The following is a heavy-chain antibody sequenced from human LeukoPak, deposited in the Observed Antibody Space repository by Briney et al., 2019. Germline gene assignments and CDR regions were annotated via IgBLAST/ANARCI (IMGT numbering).Heavy chain of an antibody. CDR1: GFTVSSNS. J-gene: IGHJ6*03. D-gene: IGHD6-13*01. Sequence: PGGSLRLSCAASGFTVSSNSMSWVRQAPGKGLEWVSFIFSSTHYSDSVKGRFTISRDNSKNTLYLQMNSLRAEDTAVYCCAKDAIPVAAAGSGALNYYMDVWGKGTTVTVSS. CDR2: IFSST. CDR3: AKDAIPVAAAGSGALNYYMDV. V-gene: IGHV3-66*03.